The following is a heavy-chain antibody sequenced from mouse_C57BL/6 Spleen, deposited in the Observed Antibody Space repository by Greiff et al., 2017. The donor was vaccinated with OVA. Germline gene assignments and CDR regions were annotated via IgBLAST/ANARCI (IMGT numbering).Heavy chain of an antibody. CDR1: GFTFSDYG. CDR3: ARHDYDGGYFDY. CDR2: ISSGSSTI. V-gene: IGHV5-17*01. J-gene: IGHJ2*01. D-gene: IGHD2-4*01. Sequence: EVKVVESGGGLVKPGGSLKLSCAASGFTFSDYGMHWVRQAPEKGLEWVAYISSGSSTIYYADTVKGRFTISRDNAKNTLFLQMTSLRSEDTAMYYCARHDYDGGYFDYWGQGTTLTVSS.